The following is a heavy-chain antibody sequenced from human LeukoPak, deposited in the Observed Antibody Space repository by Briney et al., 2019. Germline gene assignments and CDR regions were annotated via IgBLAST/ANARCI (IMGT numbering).Heavy chain of an antibody. CDR1: GFTFSKYC. D-gene: IGHD3-10*01. CDR2: IKQDGSEK. CDR3: ARDRGANYYGSLNLFDH. Sequence: GGSLRLSCAASGFTFSKYCMSWVRQAPGKGLEWVVNIKQDGSEKYYVDSGKGRFTISRDNAKNSLYLQMNSLRAEDTAVYYCARDRGANYYGSLNLFDHWGQGTLVTVSS. J-gene: IGHJ4*02. V-gene: IGHV3-7*01.